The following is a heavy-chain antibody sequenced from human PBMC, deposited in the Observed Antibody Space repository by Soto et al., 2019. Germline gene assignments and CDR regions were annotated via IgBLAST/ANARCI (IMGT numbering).Heavy chain of an antibody. Sequence: SETLSLTCAVYGGSFSGYYWSWIRHPPGKGLEWIGEINHSGSTNYNPSLKSRVTISVDTSKNQFSLKLSSVTGAATCVYYCYVDTAMVTGSFVDYWGQRTLVTVSS. CDR1: GGSFSGYY. CDR2: INHSGST. D-gene: IGHD5-18*01. V-gene: IGHV4-34*01. CDR3: YVDTAMVTGSFVDY. J-gene: IGHJ4*02.